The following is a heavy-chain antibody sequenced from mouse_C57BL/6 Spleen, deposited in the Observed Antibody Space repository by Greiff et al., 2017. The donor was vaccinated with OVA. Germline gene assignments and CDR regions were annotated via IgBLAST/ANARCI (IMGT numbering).Heavy chain of an antibody. Sequence: EVKLQESGPGLVKPSQSLSLTCSVTGYSITSGYYWNWIRQFPGNKLEWMGFISYDGSNNYNPSLKNRISITRDTSKNQFFLKLNSVTTEDTATYYCSRDYYGSHMDYWGQGTSVTVSS. D-gene: IGHD1-1*01. CDR3: SRDYYGSHMDY. V-gene: IGHV3-6*01. CDR1: GYSITSGYY. CDR2: ISYDGSN. J-gene: IGHJ4*01.